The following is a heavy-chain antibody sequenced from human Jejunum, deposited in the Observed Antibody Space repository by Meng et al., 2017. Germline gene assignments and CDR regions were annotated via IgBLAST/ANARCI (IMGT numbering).Heavy chain of an antibody. Sequence: GGSLRLSCAASGFTFSSDAMTWVRQAPGKGREGVSGVYNSGDSTYYADSVKGRFTISRDNSENTLYLQMNCLRVEDTAVYYCAKHNGGNNYGSDQSKYFYYAMDVWGQGTTVTVSS. J-gene: IGHJ6*02. D-gene: IGHD3-10*01. V-gene: IGHV3-23*01. CDR1: GFTFSSDA. CDR3: AKHNGGNNYGSDQSKYFYYAMDV. CDR2: VYNSGDST.